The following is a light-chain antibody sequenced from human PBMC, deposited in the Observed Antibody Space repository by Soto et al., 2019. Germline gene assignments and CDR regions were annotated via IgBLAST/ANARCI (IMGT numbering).Light chain of an antibody. CDR2: GAS. J-gene: IGKJ2*01. V-gene: IGKV3-15*01. Sequence: EIVMTQSPATLSVSPGERATLSCRASQSVSSNLAWYQQKPGQAPRLLIYGASTRATGIPARFSGSGSGTEFTLTLSSLQSEDFAVYYCQQYNNWPHTFGQGTKLEI. CDR1: QSVSSN. CDR3: QQYNNWPHT.